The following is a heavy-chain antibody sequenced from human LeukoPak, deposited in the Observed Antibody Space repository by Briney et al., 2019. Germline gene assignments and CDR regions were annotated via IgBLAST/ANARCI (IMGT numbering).Heavy chain of an antibody. CDR2: IYYSGST. V-gene: IGHV4-30-4*01. J-gene: IGHJ4*02. Sequence: SETLSLTCTVSGGSISSGDYYWSWIRQLPGKGLEWIGYIYYSGSTYYNPSLKSRVTISVDTSKNQFSLKLSSVTAADTAVYYCARTQITVRSYYFDYWGQGTLVTVSS. D-gene: IGHD4-11*01. CDR1: GGSISSGDYY. CDR3: ARTQITVRSYYFDY.